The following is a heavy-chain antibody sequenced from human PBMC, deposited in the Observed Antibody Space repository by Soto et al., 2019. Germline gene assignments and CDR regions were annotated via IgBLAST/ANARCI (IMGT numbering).Heavy chain of an antibody. V-gene: IGHV3-15*07. CDR3: ATALYSFGKPNFDY. J-gene: IGHJ4*02. CDR1: GFTFTNAW. D-gene: IGHD3-3*01. Sequence: EVQLVESGGGLVKPGESLRLSCVASGFTFTNAWMNWVRQAPGKGLEWVGRIKSRSSRGTTDYAAPVKGRFTVSRDDSKNTLYLQMNSLRIEDTALYYCATALYSFGKPNFDYWGPGTLVTVSS. CDR2: IKSRSSRGTT.